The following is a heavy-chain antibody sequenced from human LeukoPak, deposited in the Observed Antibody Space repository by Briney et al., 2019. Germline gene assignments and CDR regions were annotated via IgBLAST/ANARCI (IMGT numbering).Heavy chain of an antibody. J-gene: IGHJ5*02. CDR3: AKGGRGSYSENWFDP. CDR2: IKQDGSEK. Sequence: PGGSLRLSCAASGFTFSSYWMSWVRQAPGKGLEWVANIKQDGSEKYYADSVKGRFTISRDNAKNSLYLQMNSLRAEDTALYYCAKGGRGSYSENWFDPWGQGTLVTVSS. CDR1: GFTFSSYW. V-gene: IGHV3-7*03. D-gene: IGHD1-26*01.